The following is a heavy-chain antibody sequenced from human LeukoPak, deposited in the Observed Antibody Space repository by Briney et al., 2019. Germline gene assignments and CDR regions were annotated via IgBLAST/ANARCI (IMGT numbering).Heavy chain of an antibody. D-gene: IGHD6-13*01. J-gene: IGHJ4*02. CDR3: ARGRGSSWFYFDY. V-gene: IGHV1-2*06. CDR1: GYTFIAHY. CDR2: ICPNNGGT. Sequence: ASVKVSCKASGYTFIAHYMHWVRQAPGQGLEWMGRICPNNGGTNYAQKFQGRVTMTRDTSIRTVYMELSSLRFDDTAVYYCARGRGSSWFYFDYWGQGTLVTVSS.